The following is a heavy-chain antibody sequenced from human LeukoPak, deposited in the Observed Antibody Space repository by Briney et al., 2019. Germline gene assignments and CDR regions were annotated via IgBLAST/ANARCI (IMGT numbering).Heavy chain of an antibody. V-gene: IGHV4-59*01. J-gene: IGHJ4*02. D-gene: IGHD6-19*01. Sequence: SETLSLTCTVSGSSISSYYWNWIRQPPGKGLEWIGYIYHSGSTNYNSSLKSRVNISVDTSKNQFSLKLKSVAAADTAVYYCARVIAVAGTAYFDYWGQGTLVTVSS. CDR1: GSSISSYY. CDR2: IYHSGST. CDR3: ARVIAVAGTAYFDY.